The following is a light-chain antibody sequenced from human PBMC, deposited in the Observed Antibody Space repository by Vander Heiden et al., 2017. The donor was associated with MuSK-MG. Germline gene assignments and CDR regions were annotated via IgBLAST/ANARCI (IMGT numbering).Light chain of an antibody. Sequence: EIVVTQPPSALSSSPGERATITCRASQGVSSYLDWYQQKPGQAPKLLIYDASNMATGIPARFSGSGSGTDFTLTISSLEPEDFAVYYCQQRSNWPLTFGEGTRLEIK. CDR3: QQRSNWPLT. CDR1: QGVSSY. CDR2: DAS. J-gene: IGKJ5*01. V-gene: IGKV3D-11*01.